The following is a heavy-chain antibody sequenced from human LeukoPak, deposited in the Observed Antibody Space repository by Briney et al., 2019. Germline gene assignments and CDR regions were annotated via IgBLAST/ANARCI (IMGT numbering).Heavy chain of an antibody. CDR3: AREGSGWSGGYYYYYMDV. V-gene: IGHV4-61*01. Sequence: SETLSLTCTVSGGSISSSTYYWGWIRQPPGKGLEWIGYTYYSGSTNYNPSLKSRVTISVDTSKNQFSLKLSSVTAADTAVYYCAREGSGWSGGYYYYYMDVWGKGTTVTISS. J-gene: IGHJ6*03. D-gene: IGHD6-19*01. CDR1: GGSISSSTYY. CDR2: TYYSGST.